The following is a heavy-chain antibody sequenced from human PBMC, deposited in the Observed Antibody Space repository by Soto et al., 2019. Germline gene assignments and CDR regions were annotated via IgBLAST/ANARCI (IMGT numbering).Heavy chain of an antibody. CDR1: GGTFSSYA. CDR3: ARTYYYDSSGYYRTPGYYGMDV. Sequence: SVKVSCKASGGTFSSYAISWVRQAPGQGLEWMGGIIPIFGTANYAQKFQGRVTITADESTSTAYMELSSLRSEDTAVYYCARTYYYDSSGYYRTPGYYGMDVWGQGTTVTVSS. V-gene: IGHV1-69*13. J-gene: IGHJ6*02. CDR2: IIPIFGTA. D-gene: IGHD3-22*01.